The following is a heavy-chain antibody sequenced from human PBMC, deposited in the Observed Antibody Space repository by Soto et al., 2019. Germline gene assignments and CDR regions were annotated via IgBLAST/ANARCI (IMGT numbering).Heavy chain of an antibody. V-gene: IGHV3-23*01. J-gene: IGHJ4*02. CDR1: GFTFSSYA. CDR3: AKDSLKNVYVDSLDS. Sequence: EVQLLESGGGLVQPGGSLRLSCAASGFTFSSYAMSWVRQAPGKGLEWVSAISGSGGSTYYADSVKGRFTISRDNSKNTLYLQMNTPSAEDTAVYYCAKDSLKNVYVDSLDSWGQRTRVTVSS. CDR2: ISGSGGST. D-gene: IGHD4-17*01.